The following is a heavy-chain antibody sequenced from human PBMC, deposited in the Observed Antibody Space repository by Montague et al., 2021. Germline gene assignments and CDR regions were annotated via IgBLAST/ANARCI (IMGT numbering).Heavy chain of an antibody. Sequence: SETLSLTCTVSRSLINSDYYWGWIRQSPGKGLEWMGSVSHGGRTYYNPSLKSRVTISVDTSNNHFPLKLSSVTAADTAMYYCTREGDRYYYMDIWGKGTTITVSS. CDR3: TREGDRYYYMDI. D-gene: IGHD3-16*01. J-gene: IGHJ6*03. V-gene: IGHV4-38-2*02. CDR1: RSLINSDYY. CDR2: VSHGGRT.